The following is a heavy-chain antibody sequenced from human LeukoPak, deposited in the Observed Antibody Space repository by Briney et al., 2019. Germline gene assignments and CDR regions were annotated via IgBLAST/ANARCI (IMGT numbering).Heavy chain of an antibody. CDR1: GFTFSNYW. D-gene: IGHD4-17*01. V-gene: IGHV3-74*01. J-gene: IGHJ4*02. CDR2: INSDGSTT. CDR3: VRVGGETTGPN. Sequence: GGSLRLSCAASGFTFSNYWMHWVRQALGKGLVWVSHINSDGSTTSYADSVKGRFTFSRDNAKNTLFLQMSSLRVEDTAVYYCVRVGGETTGPNWGQGTLVTVSS.